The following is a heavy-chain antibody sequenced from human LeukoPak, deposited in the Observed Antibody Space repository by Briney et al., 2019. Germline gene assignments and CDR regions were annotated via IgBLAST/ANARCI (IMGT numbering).Heavy chain of an antibody. Sequence: GGSLRLSCAASGFTFSSYWMSWVRQAPGKGLEWVANIKQDGSEKYYVDSVKGRFTISRDNAKNSLYLQMNSLRAEDTAVYYCARGGTHYSPQYFQHWGQGTLVTVSS. CDR3: ARGGTHYSPQYFQH. J-gene: IGHJ1*01. CDR2: IKQDGSEK. D-gene: IGHD5-18*01. CDR1: GFTFSSYW. V-gene: IGHV3-7*04.